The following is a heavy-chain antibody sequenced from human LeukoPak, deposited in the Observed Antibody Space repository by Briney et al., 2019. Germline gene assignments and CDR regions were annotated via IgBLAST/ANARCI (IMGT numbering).Heavy chain of an antibody. CDR2: IYYSGST. Sequence: SETLSLTCTVSGGSISSYYWSWIRQPPGKGLEWIGYIYYSGSTNYNPSLKSRVTISVDTSKNQFSLKLSSVTAADTAVYYCARGKHPGYSSGWYRNWFDPWGQGTLVTVSS. CDR1: GGSISSYY. D-gene: IGHD6-19*01. V-gene: IGHV4-59*12. CDR3: ARGKHPGYSSGWYRNWFDP. J-gene: IGHJ5*02.